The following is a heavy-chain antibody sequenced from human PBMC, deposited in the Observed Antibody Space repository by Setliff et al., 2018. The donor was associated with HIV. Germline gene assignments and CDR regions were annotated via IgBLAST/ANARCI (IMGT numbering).Heavy chain of an antibody. D-gene: IGHD3-22*01. Sequence: SETLSLTCTVSGTSISSYYWSWIRQPPGKGLEWIGFIHYTGNTNYNPSLKSRVTMSTDTSKNQLSLKLNSVTAADTAVYYCARHWNYDTGLDPFDIWGQGTMVTVSS. CDR1: GTSISSYY. J-gene: IGHJ3*02. V-gene: IGHV4-59*08. CDR3: ARHWNYDTGLDPFDI. CDR2: IHYTGNT.